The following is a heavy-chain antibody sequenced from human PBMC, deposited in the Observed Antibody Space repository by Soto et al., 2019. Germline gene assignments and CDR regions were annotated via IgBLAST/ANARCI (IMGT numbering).Heavy chain of an antibody. J-gene: IGHJ6*03. D-gene: IGHD2-8*01. CDR2: ISAYNGNT. CDR3: ARQEYCTNGVRYTNYYYYMDV. V-gene: IGHV1-18*01. CDR1: GYTFTSYG. Sequence: ASGKVSCKASGYTFTSYGISWVRQAPGQGLEWMGWISAYNGNTNYAQKLQGRVTMTTDTSTSTAYMELRSLRSDDTAVYYCARQEYCTNGVRYTNYYYYMDVWGKGTTVTVSS.